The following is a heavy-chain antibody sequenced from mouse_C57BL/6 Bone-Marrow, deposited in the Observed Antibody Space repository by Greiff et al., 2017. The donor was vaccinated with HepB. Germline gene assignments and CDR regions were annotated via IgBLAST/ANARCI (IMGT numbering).Heavy chain of an antibody. D-gene: IGHD1-1*01. V-gene: IGHV5-4*01. J-gene: IGHJ1*03. CDR2: ISDGGSYT. Sequence: DVQLVESGGGLVKPGGSLKLSCAASGFTFSSYAMSWVRQTPEKRLEWVATISDGGSYTYYPDNVKGRFTISRDNAKNNLYLQMSHLKSEDTAMYYCARDRGFITRYWYFDVWGTGTTVTVSS. CDR1: GFTFSSYA. CDR3: ARDRGFITRYWYFDV.